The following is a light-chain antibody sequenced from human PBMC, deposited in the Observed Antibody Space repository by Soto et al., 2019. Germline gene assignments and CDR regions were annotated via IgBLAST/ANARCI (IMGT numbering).Light chain of an antibody. CDR2: DVS. CDR1: SSDVGGYNY. Sequence: QSALTQPASVSGSPGQSITISCTGTSSDVGGYNYVSWYQQHPGKAPKIMIYDVSNRPSGVSNRFSGSKSGNTASLTISGLQAEYEADYYCSSYTSSSTLYVVFGGGTKLTV. J-gene: IGLJ2*01. CDR3: SSYTSSSTLYVV. V-gene: IGLV2-14*01.